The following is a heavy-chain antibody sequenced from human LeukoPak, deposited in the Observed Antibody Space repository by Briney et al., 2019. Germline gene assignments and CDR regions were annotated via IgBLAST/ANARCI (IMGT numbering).Heavy chain of an antibody. CDR2: IYTSGST. CDR1: GGSISSGSYY. Sequence: SQTLSLTCTVSGGSISSGSYYWSWIWQPAGKGLEWIGRIYTSGSTNYNPSLKSRVTISVDTSKNQFSLKLSSVTAADTAVYYCARDYRAWFDPWGQGTLVTVSS. V-gene: IGHV4-61*02. D-gene: IGHD4-11*01. CDR3: ARDYRAWFDP. J-gene: IGHJ5*02.